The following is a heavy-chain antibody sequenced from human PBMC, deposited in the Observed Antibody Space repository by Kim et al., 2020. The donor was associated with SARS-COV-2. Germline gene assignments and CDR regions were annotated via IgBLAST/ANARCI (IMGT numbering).Heavy chain of an antibody. J-gene: IGHJ4*02. Sequence: AYHSPCLKSRVTISVDTSENQFSLKLSSVAAADTAVYYCAGQRYSSSWHYWGQGTLVTVSS. D-gene: IGHD6-13*01. CDR2: A. V-gene: IGHV4-39*01. CDR3: AGQRYSSSWHY.